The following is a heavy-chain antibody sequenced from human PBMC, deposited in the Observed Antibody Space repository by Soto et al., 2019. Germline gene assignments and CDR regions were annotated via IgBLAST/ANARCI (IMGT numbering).Heavy chain of an antibody. D-gene: IGHD4-4*01. J-gene: IGHJ6*02. CDR2: ISAYSGNT. V-gene: IGHV1-18*01. CDR1: GYTFTSYG. Sequence: ASVKVSCKASGYTFTSYGISWVRQAPGQGLEWMGWISAYSGNTNYAQKLQGRVTMTTDTSTSTAYMELRSLRSDDTAVYYCARADVTTWENGMDVWGQGTTVTVSS. CDR3: ARADVTTWENGMDV.